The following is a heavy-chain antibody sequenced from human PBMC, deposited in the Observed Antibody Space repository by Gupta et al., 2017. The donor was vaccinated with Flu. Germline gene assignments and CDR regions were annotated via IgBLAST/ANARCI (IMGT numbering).Heavy chain of an antibody. CDR2: IYYSGST. J-gene: IGHJ5*02. D-gene: IGHD3-3*01. CDR3: ARGAGPLTIFGKGLGPPEGFDP. Sequence: EWIGYIYYSGSTNYNPSLKSRVTISVDTSKNQFSLKLSSVTAADTAVYYCARGAGPLTIFGKGLGPPEGFDPWGQGTLVTVSS. V-gene: IGHV4-59*09.